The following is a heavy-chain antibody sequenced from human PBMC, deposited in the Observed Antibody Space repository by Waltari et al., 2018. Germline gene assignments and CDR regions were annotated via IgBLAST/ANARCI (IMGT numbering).Heavy chain of an antibody. Sequence: QITLKESGPTLVKPTQPLTLTCTFSGFSLSTSGVGVGWIRQPPGKALEWLALIYWNDDKRYSPSLKSRLTITKDTSKNQVVLTMTNMDPVDTATYYCAHSPYYYGSGGFDYWGQGTLVTVSS. D-gene: IGHD3-10*01. CDR2: IYWNDDK. CDR1: GFSLSTSGVG. J-gene: IGHJ4*02. V-gene: IGHV2-5*01. CDR3: AHSPYYYGSGGFDY.